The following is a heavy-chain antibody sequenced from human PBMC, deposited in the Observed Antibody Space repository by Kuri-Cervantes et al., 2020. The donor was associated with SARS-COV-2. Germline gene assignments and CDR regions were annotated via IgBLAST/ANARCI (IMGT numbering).Heavy chain of an antibody. J-gene: IGHJ3*02. V-gene: IGHV1-18*04. Sequence: ASVKVSCKASGYTFTSYGISWVRQAPGQGLEWMGWISAYNGNTNYAQKLHGRVTMTTDTSTSTAYMELRSLRSDDTAVYYCARTVIYYDSSGYYYSSDAFDIWGQGTMVTVSS. CDR2: ISAYNGNT. D-gene: IGHD3-22*01. CDR3: ARTVIYYDSSGYYYSSDAFDI. CDR1: GYTFTSYG.